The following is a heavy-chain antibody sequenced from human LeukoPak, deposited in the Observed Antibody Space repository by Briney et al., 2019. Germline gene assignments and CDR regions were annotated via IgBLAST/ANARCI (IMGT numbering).Heavy chain of an antibody. V-gene: IGHV4-59*01. Sequence: SETLSLTCSVSGDSIINYYWNWIRQPPGKGLEWIGCVYYNGSSNYNPSLKSRVTISVDTSKIQFSLKLSSVTAADAAVYYCARSIKRGLFDYWGQGSLVTVSS. CDR2: VYYNGSS. J-gene: IGHJ4*02. CDR1: GDSIINYY. CDR3: ARSIKRGLFDY. D-gene: IGHD3-10*01.